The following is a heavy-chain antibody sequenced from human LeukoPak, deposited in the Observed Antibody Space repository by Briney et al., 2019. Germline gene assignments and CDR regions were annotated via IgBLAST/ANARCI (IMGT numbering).Heavy chain of an antibody. J-gene: IGHJ4*02. Sequence: PGGSLRLSCAASGFTFSNYGMDWVRQAPGKGLEWVSYISSSSSSIYYADSVKGRFTISRDNAKNSLFLQMNSLRAEDTAVYYCARSGAARPDYWGQGTLVTVSS. CDR2: ISSSSSSI. V-gene: IGHV3-48*01. CDR3: ARSGAARPDY. CDR1: GFTFSNYG. D-gene: IGHD6-6*01.